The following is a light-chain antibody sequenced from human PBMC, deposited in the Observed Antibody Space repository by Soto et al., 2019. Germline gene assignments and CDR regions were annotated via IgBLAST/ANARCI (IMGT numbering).Light chain of an antibody. J-gene: IGKJ5*01. CDR2: GAS. Sequence: EIVMTQSLTTLSVSPGRRPTLGCRAGQSVSSNLAWYQQKPGQAPRLVXYGASNRATGIPARFSGSGSGTDFTLTISSLEPEDFAVYYCQQRSNWPGGAFGQGTRLEIK. V-gene: IGKV3-11*01. CDR3: QQRSNWPGGA. CDR1: QSVSSN.